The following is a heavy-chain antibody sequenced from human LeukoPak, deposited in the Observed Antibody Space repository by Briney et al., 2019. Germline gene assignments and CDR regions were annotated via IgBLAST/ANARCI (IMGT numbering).Heavy chain of an antibody. CDR1: GFTFNTYS. CDR2: ISSSSSSTI. J-gene: IGHJ4*02. V-gene: IGHV3-48*01. CDR3: ARGGIAAAGYYFDY. D-gene: IGHD6-25*01. Sequence: PGGSLRLSCVASGFTFNTYSMSWVRQAPGKGLEWVSYISSSSSSTIYYADSVKGRFTISRDNAKNSLHLQMNSLRAEDTAVCYCARGGIAAAGYYFDYWGQGTLVTVSS.